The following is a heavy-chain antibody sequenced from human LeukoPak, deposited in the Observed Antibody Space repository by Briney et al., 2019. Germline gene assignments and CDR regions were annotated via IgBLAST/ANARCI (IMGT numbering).Heavy chain of an antibody. J-gene: IGHJ6*02. Sequence: GGSLRLSCAASGFTFSSYSMNWVRQAPGKGLEWVSSISSSSSYIYYADSVKGRFTISRDNAKNSLYLQMNSLRAEDTAVYYCARDADSSSWSMYYYCGMDIWGQGTTVTVSS. D-gene: IGHD6-13*01. CDR2: ISSSSSYI. CDR1: GFTFSSYS. CDR3: ARDADSSSWSMYYYCGMDI. V-gene: IGHV3-21*01.